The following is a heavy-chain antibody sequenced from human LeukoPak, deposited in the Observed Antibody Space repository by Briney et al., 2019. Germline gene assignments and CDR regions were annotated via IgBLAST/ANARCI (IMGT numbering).Heavy chain of an antibody. V-gene: IGHV4-34*01. CDR2: INDNGRI. D-gene: IGHD1-7*01. J-gene: IGHJ6*03. CDR3: ARRWNYGRNYYIDV. Sequence: SETLSLTCAVYGGSFSNYYWSWIRQPPGKGLEWIGEINDNGRIKYNPSLMSSVIVSVVPSKNQFFLSLASVSATATAVSDCARRWNYGRNYYIDVWGKGTTVSVPS. CDR1: GGSFSNYY.